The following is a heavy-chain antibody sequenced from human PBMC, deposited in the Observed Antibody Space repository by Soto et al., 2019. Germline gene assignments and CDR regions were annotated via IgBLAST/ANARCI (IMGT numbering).Heavy chain of an antibody. Sequence: GASVKVSCKASGGTFSSYAISWVRQAPGQGLVWMGGIIPIFGTANYAQKFQGRVTITADESTSTAYMELSRLRSEDTAVYYCARQNAYGDLPDEYSYHGIVVWGQGTTVPV. CDR3: ARQNAYGDLPDEYSYHGIVV. V-gene: IGHV1-69*13. J-gene: IGHJ6*02. D-gene: IGHD4-17*01. CDR2: IIPIFGTA. CDR1: GGTFSSYA.